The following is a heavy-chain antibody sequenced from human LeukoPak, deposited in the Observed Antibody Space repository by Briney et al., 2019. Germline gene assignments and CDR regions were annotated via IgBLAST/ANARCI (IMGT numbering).Heavy chain of an antibody. J-gene: IGHJ4*02. CDR2: ISYGGSNK. V-gene: IGHV3-30*04. Sequence: GGSLRLSCAASGFTFDDYAMHWVRQAPGKGLEWVAVISYGGSNKYYADSVKGRFTISRDNSKNTLYLQMNSLRAEDTAVYYCARYKGSRYYFDYWGQGTLVTVSS. D-gene: IGHD1-26*01. CDR1: GFTFDDYA. CDR3: ARYKGSRYYFDY.